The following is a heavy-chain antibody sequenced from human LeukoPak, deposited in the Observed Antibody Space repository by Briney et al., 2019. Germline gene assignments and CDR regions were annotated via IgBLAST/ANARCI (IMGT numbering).Heavy chain of an antibody. V-gene: IGHV4-59*01. CDR2: IYYSGST. CDR3: ARDRGDIDYYDSSGWGKTFYGMDV. Sequence: PSETLSLTCTVSGGSISSYYWSWIRQPPGKGLEWIGYIYYSGSTNYNPSLKSRVIISVDTSKNQFSLKLSSVTAADTAVYFCARDRGDIDYYDSSGWGKTFYGMDVWGQGTTVTVSS. J-gene: IGHJ6*02. CDR1: GGSISSYY. D-gene: IGHD3-22*01.